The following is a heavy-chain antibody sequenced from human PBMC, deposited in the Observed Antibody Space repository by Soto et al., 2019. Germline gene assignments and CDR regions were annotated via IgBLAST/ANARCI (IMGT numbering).Heavy chain of an antibody. D-gene: IGHD6-13*01. J-gene: IGHJ5*02. CDR3: VHRLEVSSWHISNFDP. V-gene: IGHV2-5*02. CDR1: GFSLSTSGVG. CDR2: IYWDDDN. Sequence: SGPTLVNPTQTLTLTCTFSGFSLSTSGVGVGWIRQPPGKALEWLAFIYWDDDNRYNPSLESRLTITRGTSKNQVVLTMTNMDPVDTATYYCVHRLEVSSWHISNFDPWGQGTLVTVSS.